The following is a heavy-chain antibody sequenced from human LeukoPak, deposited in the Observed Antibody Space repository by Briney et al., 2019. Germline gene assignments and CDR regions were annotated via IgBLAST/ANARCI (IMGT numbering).Heavy chain of an antibody. J-gene: IGHJ4*02. CDR1: GFTFNLYW. D-gene: IGHD3-22*01. CDR3: ARETDYYDSSGYYPDY. Sequence: GGSLRLSCAASGFTFNLYWMTWVRQAPGKGLEWVSSISSSSSYIYYADSVKGRFTISRDNAKNSLYLQMNSLRAEDTAVYYCARETDYYDSSGYYPDYWGQGTLVTVSS. V-gene: IGHV3-21*01. CDR2: ISSSSSYI.